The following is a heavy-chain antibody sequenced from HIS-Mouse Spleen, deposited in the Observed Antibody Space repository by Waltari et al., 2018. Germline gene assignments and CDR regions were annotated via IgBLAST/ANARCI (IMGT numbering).Heavy chain of an antibody. Sequence: QLQLQESGPGLVKPSETLSLTCTVSGGSISSSSYYWCWLRQPPGKGLVWIGSIYYSGSTYYSPSLKSRVTISVDTSKNQFSLKLSSVTAADTAVYYCAREIPYSSSWYDWYFDLWGRGTLVTVSS. CDR3: AREIPYSSSWYDWYFDL. J-gene: IGHJ2*01. CDR2: IYYSGST. CDR1: GGSISSSSYY. D-gene: IGHD6-13*01. V-gene: IGHV4-39*07.